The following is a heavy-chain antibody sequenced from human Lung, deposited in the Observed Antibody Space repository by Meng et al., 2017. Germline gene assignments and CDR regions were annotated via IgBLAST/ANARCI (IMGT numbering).Heavy chain of an antibody. CDR1: GGSFSDYY. D-gene: IGHD4-11*01. CDR3: ARGPTTMAHDFNY. Sequence: QVQLQQWGEGLLNPPGTLSLTCVVSGGSFSDYYWSWFRQPPGKGLEWIGEINHSGSTNYNPSLESRATISVDTSQNNLSLKLSSVTAADSAVYYCARGPTTMAHDFNYWGQGTLVTVSS. V-gene: IGHV4-34*01. CDR2: INHSGST. J-gene: IGHJ4*02.